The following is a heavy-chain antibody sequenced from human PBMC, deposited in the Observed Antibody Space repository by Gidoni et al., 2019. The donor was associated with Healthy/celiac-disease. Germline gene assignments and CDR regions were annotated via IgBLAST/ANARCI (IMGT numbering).Heavy chain of an antibody. J-gene: IGHJ4*02. D-gene: IGHD1-26*01. CDR2: ISSSSSTI. CDR3: ARPLHYSGYFDY. CDR1: GVTFSSYS. V-gene: IGHV3-48*01. Sequence: EVQLVESGGGLVQPGGSLRLSWAAAGVTFSSYSMNWVRQAPGKGLEWVAYISSSSSTIYYADSVKGRFTISRDNAKNSLYLQMNSLSAEDTAVYYCARPLHYSGYFDYWGQGTLVTVSS.